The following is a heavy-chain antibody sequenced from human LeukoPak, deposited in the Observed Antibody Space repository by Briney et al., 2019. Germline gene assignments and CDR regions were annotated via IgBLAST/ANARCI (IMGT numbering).Heavy chain of an antibody. V-gene: IGHV3-53*01. D-gene: IGHD3-10*01. CDR2: IYSGGRT. CDR1: GFIVSSNY. J-gene: IGHJ3*02. Sequence: GGSLRLSCAASGFIVSSNYMSWVRQAPGKGLELVSVIYSGGRTYYADSVKGRFTISRDNSRNTLYLQMNSLRAEDTAVYYCARGLGRELDGAFDIWGQGTMVTVSS. CDR3: ARGLGRELDGAFDI.